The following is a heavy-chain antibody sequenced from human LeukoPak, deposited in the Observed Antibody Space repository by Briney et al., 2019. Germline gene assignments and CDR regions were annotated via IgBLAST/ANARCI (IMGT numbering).Heavy chain of an antibody. Sequence: GGSLRLSCAASGFTFDDYAMHWVRQAPGKGLEGVSGISWNSGSIGYADSVKGRFTISRDNAKNSLYLQMNSLRAEDTALYYCAKEIAVAGLGYWGQGTLATVSS. V-gene: IGHV3-9*01. D-gene: IGHD6-19*01. J-gene: IGHJ4*02. CDR2: ISWNSGSI. CDR1: GFTFDDYA. CDR3: AKEIAVAGLGY.